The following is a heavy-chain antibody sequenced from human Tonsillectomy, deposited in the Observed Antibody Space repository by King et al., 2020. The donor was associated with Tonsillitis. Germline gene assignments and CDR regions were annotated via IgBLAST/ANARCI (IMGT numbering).Heavy chain of an antibody. Sequence: VQLVESGGGLVQPGGSLKLSCAASGFTFSGSAMHWVRQASGKGLEWVGRIRSKANSYATAYAASVKGRFTISRDDSKNTAYLQMNSLKTEDTAVYYCTSSREYYYDSSVSYSGMDVWGQGTTVTVSS. CDR3: TSSREYYYDSSVSYSGMDV. V-gene: IGHV3-73*02. CDR1: GFTFSGSA. J-gene: IGHJ6*02. D-gene: IGHD3-22*01. CDR2: IRSKANSYAT.